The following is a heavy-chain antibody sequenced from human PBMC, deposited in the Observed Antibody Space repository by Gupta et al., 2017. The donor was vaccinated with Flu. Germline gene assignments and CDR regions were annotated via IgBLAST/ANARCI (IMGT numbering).Heavy chain of an antibody. V-gene: IGHV3-9*01. D-gene: IGHD5-12*01. CDR3: ARDIYSGYEAGGLDY. CDR1: GFTYDDYA. Sequence: EVQLVESGGGLVQPGGSLRPSCGASGFTYDDYAMHWVRQAPGKGLEWVSGISWNSNSMGYGDSVKGRFTTSRDNAKNSVYLQMDSLRPEDTAVYYCARDIYSGYEAGGLDYWGQGTPVTVSS. J-gene: IGHJ4*02. CDR2: ISWNSNSM.